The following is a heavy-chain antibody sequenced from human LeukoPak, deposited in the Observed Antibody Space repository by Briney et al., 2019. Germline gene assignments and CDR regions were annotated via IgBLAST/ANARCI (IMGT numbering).Heavy chain of an antibody. J-gene: IGHJ5*02. V-gene: IGHV1-2*02. CDR3: ARDSRSTSYNWFDP. CDR1: GYTFTGYF. Sequence: ASVKVSCKASGYTFTGYFMHWVRQAPGQGLEWMGWLSPNSGVTNYAQKFQGRVTMTRDTSISTAYMELSRLRSDDTAVYYCARDSRSTSYNWFDPWGQGTLVTVSS. D-gene: IGHD2-2*01. CDR2: LSPNSGVT.